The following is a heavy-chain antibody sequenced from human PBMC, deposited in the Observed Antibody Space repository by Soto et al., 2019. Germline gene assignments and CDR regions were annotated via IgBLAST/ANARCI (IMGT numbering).Heavy chain of an antibody. Sequence: PGGSLRLSCAASGFSFSTYSMNWVRQAPGKGLEWVSAISGSGGSTYYADSVKGRFTISRDNSKNTLYLQMNSLRAEDTAVYYCAAVSHFDYWGQGTLVTVSS. J-gene: IGHJ4*02. CDR2: ISGSGGST. CDR1: GFSFSTYS. V-gene: IGHV3-23*01. D-gene: IGHD4-4*01. CDR3: AAVSHFDY.